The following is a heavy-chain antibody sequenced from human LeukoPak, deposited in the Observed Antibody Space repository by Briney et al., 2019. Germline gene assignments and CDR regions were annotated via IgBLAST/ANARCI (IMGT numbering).Heavy chain of an antibody. CDR1: CGSISSYY. CDR2: IYHTGST. V-gene: IGHV4-59*01. D-gene: IGHD6-25*01. CDR3: ARRGRNSSGWQDYL. J-gene: IGHJ4*02. Sequence: PSETLSLTCTVSCGSISSYYWSWIRQPPGKGLELIANIYHTGSTNYNPSLRSRVTISIDTAKNQFSLKLTSVTAADTAVYYCARRGRNSSGWQDYLWGQGTLVTVSS.